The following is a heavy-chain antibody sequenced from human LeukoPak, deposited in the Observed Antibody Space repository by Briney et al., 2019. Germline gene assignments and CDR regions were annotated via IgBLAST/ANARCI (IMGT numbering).Heavy chain of an antibody. J-gene: IGHJ4*02. Sequence: SVKVSCKASGGTFSSYATSWVRQAPGQGLEWMGGIIPIFGTANYAQKFQGRVTMTTDTSTSTAYMELRSLRSDDTAVYYCARGSPPRVYYDRSGYYSYYFDYWGQGTLVTVSS. CDR2: IIPIFGTA. CDR1: GGTFSSYA. CDR3: ARGSPPRVYYDRSGYYSYYFDY. V-gene: IGHV1-69*05. D-gene: IGHD3-22*01.